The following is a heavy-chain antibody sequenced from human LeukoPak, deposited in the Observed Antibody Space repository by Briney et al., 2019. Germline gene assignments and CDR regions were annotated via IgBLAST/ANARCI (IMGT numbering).Heavy chain of an antibody. D-gene: IGHD4-11*01. CDR2: IHHSGTT. CDR3: ARLATVTPPYYCYMDV. J-gene: IGHJ6*03. V-gene: IGHV4-38-2*02. Sequence: SETLSLTCSVSGYSLTSGNYWGWIRQPPGKGLEWIGSIHHSGTTYYNPSLKSRVTISVDTSKNQFSLKLSSVTAADTAVYYCARLATVTPPYYCYMDVWGKGTTVTVSS. CDR1: GYSLTSGNY.